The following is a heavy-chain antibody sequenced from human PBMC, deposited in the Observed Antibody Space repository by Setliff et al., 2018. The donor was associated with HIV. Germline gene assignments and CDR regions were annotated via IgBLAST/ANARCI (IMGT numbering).Heavy chain of an antibody. V-gene: IGHV3-23*01. Sequence: GGSLRLSCAASGFTFSGNAMGWVRQAPGKGLEWVSGSGSDGNTLYTDSVKGRFTISRDNSKNTLYLQMNSLRVEDTAIYYCVKDILGRSFDYWGQGTLVTVSS. J-gene: IGHJ4*02. CDR1: GFTFSGNA. CDR2: SGSDGNT. CDR3: VKDILGRSFDY.